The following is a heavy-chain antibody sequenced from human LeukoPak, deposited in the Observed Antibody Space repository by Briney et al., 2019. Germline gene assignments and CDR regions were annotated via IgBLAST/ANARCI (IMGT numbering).Heavy chain of an antibody. CDR1: GGSFSGYY. CDR2: INHSGST. Sequence: SETLSLTCAVYGGSFSGYYWSWIRQPPGKGLEWIGEINHSGSTNYNPSLKSRVTISVDTSKNQFSLKLSSVTAADTAAYYCARGDVDTTILSYYYYYYMDVWGKGTTVTVSS. D-gene: IGHD5-18*01. CDR3: ARGDVDTTILSYYYYYYMDV. V-gene: IGHV4-34*01. J-gene: IGHJ6*03.